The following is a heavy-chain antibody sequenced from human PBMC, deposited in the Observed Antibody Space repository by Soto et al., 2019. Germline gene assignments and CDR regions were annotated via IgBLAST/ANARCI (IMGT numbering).Heavy chain of an antibody. V-gene: IGHV1-18*01. Sequence: GASVKVSCKASGYTFTSYGISWVRQAPGQGLEWMGWISAYNGNTNYAQKLQGRVTMTTDTSTSTAYMELRSLRSDDTAVYYCARRLRDFWSGYSPDPDYYGMDVWGQGTTVTVSS. CDR2: ISAYNGNT. CDR1: GYTFTSYG. D-gene: IGHD3-3*01. CDR3: ARRLRDFWSGYSPDPDYYGMDV. J-gene: IGHJ6*02.